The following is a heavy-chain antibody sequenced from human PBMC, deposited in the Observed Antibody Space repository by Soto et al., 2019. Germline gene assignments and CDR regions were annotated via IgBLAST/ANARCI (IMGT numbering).Heavy chain of an antibody. CDR2: IHHSGDT. J-gene: IGHJ4*02. V-gene: IGHV4-34*02. CDR3: ARGGELLLRHYFDY. D-gene: IGHD1-7*01. CDR1: GGSFSAYY. Sequence: QVQLQQWGTGLLKPSETLSLTCAVYGGSFSAYYWSWIRQPPGKGLEWIGEIHHSGDTTSNPSLTSRVTISVDKTKNQVSLNLRSVTAADTAVYYCARGGELLLRHYFDYWGQGTLVTVSS.